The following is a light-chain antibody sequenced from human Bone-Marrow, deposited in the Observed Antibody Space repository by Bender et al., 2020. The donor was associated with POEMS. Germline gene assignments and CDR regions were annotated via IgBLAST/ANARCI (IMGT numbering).Light chain of an antibody. Sequence: QSVLTQPPSPSGTPGQRVTISCSGSSSKFGSYPVNWYQQLPGAAPKLVIFNNSQRPSGVPDRFSGSNSCSSASLAISGLLSDDEADFYCATWDDSLNGWVFGGGTKLTVL. CDR1: SSKFGSYP. V-gene: IGLV1-44*01. CDR2: NNS. J-gene: IGLJ3*02. CDR3: ATWDDSLNGWV.